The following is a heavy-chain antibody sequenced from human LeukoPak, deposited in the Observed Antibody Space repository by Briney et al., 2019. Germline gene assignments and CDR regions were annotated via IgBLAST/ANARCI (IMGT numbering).Heavy chain of an antibody. CDR3: ARDVVAYSSSSGASY. V-gene: IGHV1-18*01. CDR1: GYTFISYG. Sequence: ASVKVSCKASGYTFISYGISWVRQAPGQGLEWIGLISVYNGNTEYAQNLQGRVTMTTDTSTRIAYMELRSLRADDTAVYYCARDVVAYSSSSGASYWGQGTLVTVSS. CDR2: ISVYNGNT. J-gene: IGHJ4*02. D-gene: IGHD6-6*01.